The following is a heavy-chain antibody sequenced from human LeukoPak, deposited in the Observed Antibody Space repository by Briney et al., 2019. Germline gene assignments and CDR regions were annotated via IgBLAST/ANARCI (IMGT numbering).Heavy chain of an antibody. CDR3: ARDRDFLGSGWSNSFDY. D-gene: IGHD6-19*01. V-gene: IGHV3-30*04. Sequence: GGSLRLSCAASGFTFSSYVMHWVRQAPGKGLEWVAIISYDGSNEYYADSVKGRFTISRDNSKNTLYLQMNSLRAADTAVYYCARDRDFLGSGWSNSFDYWGQGTLVTVSS. CDR2: ISYDGSNE. CDR1: GFTFSSYV. J-gene: IGHJ4*02.